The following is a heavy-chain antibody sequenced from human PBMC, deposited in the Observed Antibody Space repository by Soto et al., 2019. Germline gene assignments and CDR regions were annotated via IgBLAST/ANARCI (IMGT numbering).Heavy chain of an antibody. Sequence: VRFVQSGAEVKKPGSSLKVSCKASGGTFSNYAISWVRQAPGQGLEWMGGIIPIFGGANYAQKFQGRATITAEEIPNTAYIELRSLRSEDTAVHYGAREGQYRYETESSDYSGADAWGQGTTVSVSS. D-gene: IGHD5-18*01. CDR2: IIPIFGGA. CDR3: AREGQYRYETESSDYSGADA. J-gene: IGHJ6*02. V-gene: IGHV1-69*01. CDR1: GGTFSNYA.